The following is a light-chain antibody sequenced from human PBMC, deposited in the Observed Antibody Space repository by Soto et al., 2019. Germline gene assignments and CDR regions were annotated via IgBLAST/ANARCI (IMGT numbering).Light chain of an antibody. CDR3: HQRSSWPLT. CDR1: QSVSDY. CDR2: DAS. J-gene: IGKJ4*01. Sequence: EIVLTQSPATLSLSPGERATLSCTASQSVSDYLAWYQQKPGQAPRPLIYDASNRATGIPARFSGSGSGTDFTLTISSLEPEDCAVYYCHQRSSWPLTFGGGTKVEIK. V-gene: IGKV3-11*01.